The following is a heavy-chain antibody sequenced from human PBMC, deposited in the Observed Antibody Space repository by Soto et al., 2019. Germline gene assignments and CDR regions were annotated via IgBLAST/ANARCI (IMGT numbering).Heavy chain of an antibody. J-gene: IGHJ5*02. CDR3: ASHPRPYAYVWGSYRWRWFDP. CDR2: IYYSGST. V-gene: IGHV4-39*01. D-gene: IGHD3-16*02. Sequence: SETPSLTCTVSGGSISSSSYYWGWIRQPPGKGLEWIGSIYYSGSTYYNPSLKSRVTISVDTSKNQFSLKLSSVTAADTAVYYCASHPRPYAYVWGSYRWRWFDPWGQGTLVTVSS. CDR1: GGSISSSSYY.